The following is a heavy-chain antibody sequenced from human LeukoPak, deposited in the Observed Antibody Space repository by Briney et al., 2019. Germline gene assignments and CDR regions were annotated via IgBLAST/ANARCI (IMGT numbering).Heavy chain of an antibody. V-gene: IGHV3-23*01. CDR2: ISGSGGNT. CDR1: GFTLSSYA. D-gene: IGHD2-2*01. Sequence: GGSLRLSCAASGFTLSSYAMSWVRQAPGKGLEWVSAISGSGGNTYYADSVKGRFTISRDNSKNTLFLQMNSLRAEDTAVYYCARNLGIIVPAAAFDSWGQGTLVTVSS. CDR3: ARNLGIIVPAAAFDS. J-gene: IGHJ4*02.